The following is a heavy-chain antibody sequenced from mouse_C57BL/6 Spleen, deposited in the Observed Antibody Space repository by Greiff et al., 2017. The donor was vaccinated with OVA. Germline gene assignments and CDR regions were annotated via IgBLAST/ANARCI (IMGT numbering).Heavy chain of an antibody. CDR1: GYTFTSYW. Sequence: VQLQQPGAELVRPGSSVKLSCKASGYTFTSYWMHWVKRRPIQGLEWIGNIDPSDSETHYNQKFKDKATLTVDKSSSTAYMQLSSLTSEDSAVYYCARGDYYYAMDYWGQGTSVTVSS. V-gene: IGHV1-52*01. CDR3: ARGDYYYAMDY. CDR2: IDPSDSET. J-gene: IGHJ4*01.